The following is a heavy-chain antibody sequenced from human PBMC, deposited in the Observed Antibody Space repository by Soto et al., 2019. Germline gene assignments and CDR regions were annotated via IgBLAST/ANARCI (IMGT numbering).Heavy chain of an antibody. V-gene: IGHV4-30-4*01. J-gene: IGHJ6*02. CDR1: GGSISSGDYY. D-gene: IGHD2-2*01. CDR3: ARDPVVPAANGEPSLRYYYYYGKDV. CDR2: IYYSGRT. Sequence: PSETRSLTCTVSGGSISSGDYYWSWIRQPPGKGLEWIGYIYYSGRTYYNPSLKSRVTISVDTSKNQFSLKLCSVTAADTAVYYCARDPVVPAANGEPSLRYYYYYGKDVWGQGITVNVSS.